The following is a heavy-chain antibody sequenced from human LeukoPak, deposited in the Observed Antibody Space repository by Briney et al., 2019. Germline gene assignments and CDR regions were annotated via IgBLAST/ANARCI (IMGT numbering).Heavy chain of an antibody. V-gene: IGHV4-34*01. CDR3: ARGPRYSNYVGYYYYYYMDV. Sequence: SETLSLTCAVYGGSFSGYYWTWIRQSPGKGLEWIGEINHSGSTNYNPSLKSRVTISVDTSKNQFSLKLSSVTAADTAVYYCARGPRYSNYVGYYYYYYMDVWGKGTTVTVSS. D-gene: IGHD4-11*01. CDR2: INHSGST. J-gene: IGHJ6*03. CDR1: GGSFSGYY.